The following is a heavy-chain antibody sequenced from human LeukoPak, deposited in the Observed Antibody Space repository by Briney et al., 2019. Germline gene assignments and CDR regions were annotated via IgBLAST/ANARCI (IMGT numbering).Heavy chain of an antibody. V-gene: IGHV4-34*01. CDR1: GGSFSGYY. CDR2: INHSGST. D-gene: IGHD2-2*01. CDR3: ARGAVVVPAATNWFDP. Sequence: PSETLSLTCAVYGGSFSGYYWSWIRQPPGKGLEWIGEINHSGSTNYNPSLKSRVTISVDTSKNQFSLKLGSVTAADTAVYYCARGAVVVPAATNWFDPWGQGTLVTVSS. J-gene: IGHJ5*02.